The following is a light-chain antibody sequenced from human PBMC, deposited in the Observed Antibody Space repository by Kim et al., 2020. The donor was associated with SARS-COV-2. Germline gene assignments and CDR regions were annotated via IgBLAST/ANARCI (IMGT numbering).Light chain of an antibody. CDR2: GAS. CDR3: QQYGRSPLT. CDR1: QSVSSSF. V-gene: IGKV3-20*01. Sequence: SPGERDTLSCRASQSVSSSFLAWYQQKPGQAPRLLIYGASSRATGIPDRFSGSGSGTDFTLTISRLEPEDFAVYYCQQYGRSPLTFGGGTKVDIK. J-gene: IGKJ4*01.